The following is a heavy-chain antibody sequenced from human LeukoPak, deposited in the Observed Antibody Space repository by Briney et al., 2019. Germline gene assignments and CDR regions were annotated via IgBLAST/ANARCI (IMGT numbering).Heavy chain of an antibody. Sequence: GGSLRLSCAASGFTFTNHAMSWVRQAPGKGLEWVSAISGSGDATKYADSVNGQFTISRDNFKNTVSLQMINLRAEDTAVYFCAKSDCGSVGCKLLNYWGQGILVTVSS. V-gene: IGHV3-23*01. CDR1: GFTFTNHA. D-gene: IGHD2-21*01. CDR3: AKSDCGSVGCKLLNY. J-gene: IGHJ4*02. CDR2: ISGSGDAT.